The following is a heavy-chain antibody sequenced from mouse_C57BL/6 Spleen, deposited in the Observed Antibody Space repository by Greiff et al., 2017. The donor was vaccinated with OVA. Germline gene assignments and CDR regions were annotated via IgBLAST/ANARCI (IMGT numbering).Heavy chain of an antibody. J-gene: IGHJ4*01. D-gene: IGHD1-1*01. Sequence: EVQLVESGGGLVKPGGSLKLSCAASGFTFSDYGMHWVRQAPEKGLEWVAYISSGSSTIYYADTVKGRFTISRDNVKNTLFLPMTSLRSEDTAMYYCARGSYGSSYYAMDYWGQVTSVTVSS. V-gene: IGHV5-17*01. CDR2: ISSGSSTI. CDR3: ARGSYGSSYYAMDY. CDR1: GFTFSDYG.